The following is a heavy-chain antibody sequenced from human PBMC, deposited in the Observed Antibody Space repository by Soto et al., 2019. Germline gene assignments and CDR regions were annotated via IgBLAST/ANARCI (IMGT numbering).Heavy chain of an antibody. V-gene: IGHV4-59*01. J-gene: IGHJ6*01. Sequence: SATLSLTCTFPGVSINNYYWSWILQPPGKGLEWIGYIYYIGSTNYNPSLKSRVTISVDTSKNQFSLKLSSVTAADTAVDYWSTDGPREPMDVRG. CDR1: GVSINNYY. CDR2: IYYIGST. CDR3: STDGPREPMDV.